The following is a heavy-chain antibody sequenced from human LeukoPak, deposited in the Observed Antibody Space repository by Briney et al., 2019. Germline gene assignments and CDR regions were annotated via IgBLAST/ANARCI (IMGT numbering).Heavy chain of an antibody. Sequence: GGSLRLSCAASGFTFSSYAMSWVRQAPGKGLEWVSAISGSGGSTYYADSVKGRFTISRDNSKNTLYLQMDSLRAEDTAVYYCASSLTMVRGDYWGQGTLVTVSS. J-gene: IGHJ4*02. CDR2: ISGSGGST. V-gene: IGHV3-23*01. CDR3: ASSLTMVRGDY. CDR1: GFTFSSYA. D-gene: IGHD3-10*01.